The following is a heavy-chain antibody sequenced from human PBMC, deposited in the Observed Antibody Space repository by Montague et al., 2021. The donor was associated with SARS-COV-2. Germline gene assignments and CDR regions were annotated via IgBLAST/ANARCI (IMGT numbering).Heavy chain of an antibody. J-gene: IGHJ2*01. CDR1: NASFDNYY. D-gene: IGHD2-15*01. CDR2: IHYSGRT. V-gene: IGHV4-59*01. Sequence: SKTLSLTCTVSNASFDNYYWSWVRQSPGKGLEYIGYIHYSGRTNHNPSLRSRVTISIDTSKNQFSLKLMSVTAAETAIYFCAQRIVTYYWYFDLWGRGTLVTVSS. CDR3: AQRIVTYYWYFDL.